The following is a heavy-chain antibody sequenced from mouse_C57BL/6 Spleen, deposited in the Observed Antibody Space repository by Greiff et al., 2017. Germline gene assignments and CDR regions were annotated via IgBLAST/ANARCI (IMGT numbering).Heavy chain of an antibody. V-gene: IGHV1-59*01. CDR2: IDPSDSYT. CDR1: GYTFTSYW. Sequence: QVQLQQSGAELVRPGTSVKLSCKASGYTFTSYWMHWVKQRPGQGLEWIGVIDPSDSYTNYNQKFKGKATLTVDTSSSTAYMQLSSLTSEDSAVYYCSRGDSDDYDLFAYWGQGTLVTVSA. D-gene: IGHD2-4*01. J-gene: IGHJ3*01. CDR3: SRGDSDDYDLFAY.